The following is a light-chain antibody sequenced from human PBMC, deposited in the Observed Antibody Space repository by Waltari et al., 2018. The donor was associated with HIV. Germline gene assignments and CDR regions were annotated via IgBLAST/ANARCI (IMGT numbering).Light chain of an antibody. Sequence: SYELTQPPSVSVSPGQTATIPCSGDKLLERYASWYQQKPGQSPVMVIYQHTHRPSGVPERFSGSISGNTATLTISGTQAMDEADYYCQTWDTNTVIFGGGTRLTVL. CDR1: KLLERY. CDR3: QTWDTNTVI. V-gene: IGLV3-1*01. J-gene: IGLJ2*01. CDR2: QHT.